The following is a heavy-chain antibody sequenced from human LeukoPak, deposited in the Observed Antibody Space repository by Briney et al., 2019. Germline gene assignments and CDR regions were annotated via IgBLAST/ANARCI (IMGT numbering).Heavy chain of an antibody. J-gene: IGHJ4*02. CDR3: ARGRRGATIYK. D-gene: IGHD5-24*01. Sequence: SETLSLTCTVYGGSFSDYYWSWIRQPPGKGLEWIGEINDSGSTNCNPSLKSRVTISIDTSKSHFSLRLSSVTAADTAVYYCARGRRGATIYKWGQGTLVTVSS. V-gene: IGHV4-34*01. CDR2: INDSGST. CDR1: GGSFSDYY.